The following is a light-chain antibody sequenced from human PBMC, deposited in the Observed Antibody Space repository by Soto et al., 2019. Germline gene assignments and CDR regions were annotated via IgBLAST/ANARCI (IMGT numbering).Light chain of an antibody. CDR1: QSVSNNY. Sequence: EIVMTQSPATLSVSPGERATLSCRASQSVSNNYLAWYQQKPGQAPRLLIYGASNRATGIPDRFSGSLYGTDFTLTISRLETEDFAVYYCQQRSNWPLTFGQGTRLEIK. CDR3: QQRSNWPLT. CDR2: GAS. V-gene: IGKV3D-20*02. J-gene: IGKJ5*01.